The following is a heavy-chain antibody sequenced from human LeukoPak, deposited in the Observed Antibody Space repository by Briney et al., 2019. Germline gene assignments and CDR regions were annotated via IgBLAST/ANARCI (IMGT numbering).Heavy chain of an antibody. CDR1: GFTFSSYA. Sequence: GGSLRLSCAASGFTFSSYAMSWVRQAPGKGLEWVGRIHTNIDGGIIDYAAPVRGRFTISRDDSKNTLYLQMNSLKTEDTAMYYCTVRSSIWGQGTLVTVSS. CDR3: TVRSSI. D-gene: IGHD6-13*01. V-gene: IGHV3-15*01. CDR2: IHTNIDGGII. J-gene: IGHJ4*02.